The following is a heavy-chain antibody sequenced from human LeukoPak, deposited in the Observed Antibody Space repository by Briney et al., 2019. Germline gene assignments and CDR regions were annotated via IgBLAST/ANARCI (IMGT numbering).Heavy chain of an antibody. CDR3: ATDRGIY. CDR2: IKQHGSEI. D-gene: IGHD5-12*01. Sequence: AGGSLRFSCAASEFTFSNAWMNWFRQAPGKGLEWVAQIKQHGSEIYYMDSVKGRFTISRDDATNSVYLQMDSLRAEDTAIYYCATDRGIYWGQGTLVTVS. V-gene: IGHV3-7*01. J-gene: IGHJ4*02. CDR1: EFTFSNAW.